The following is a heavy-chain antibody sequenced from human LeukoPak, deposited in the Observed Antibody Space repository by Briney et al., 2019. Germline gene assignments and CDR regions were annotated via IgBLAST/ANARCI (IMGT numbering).Heavy chain of an antibody. J-gene: IGHJ4*02. D-gene: IGHD7-27*01. CDR3: ARGPPNWGYDY. Sequence: ASVKVSCKASGYTFTSYDFNWVRQATGQRPEWMGWMSPNSGDTGYAQKFQDRVTMTRNASISTAYMELSSLRSDDTAVYYCARGPPNWGYDYWGPGTLVTVSS. CDR2: MSPNSGDT. V-gene: IGHV1-8*01. CDR1: GYTFTSYD.